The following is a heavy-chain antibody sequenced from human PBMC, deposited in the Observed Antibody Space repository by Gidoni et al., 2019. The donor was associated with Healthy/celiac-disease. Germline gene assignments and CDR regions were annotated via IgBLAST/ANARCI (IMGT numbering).Heavy chain of an antibody. CDR1: GGSISSSNW. CDR2: IYHSGST. Sequence: QVQLQESGPGLVKPSGPLSLTCAVSGGSISSSNWWSWVRQPPGKGLEWIGEIYHSGSTNYNPSLKSRVTISVDKSKNQFSLKLSSVTAADTAVYYCARENGDYAMGWYFDLWGRGTLVTVSS. V-gene: IGHV4-4*02. D-gene: IGHD4-17*01. CDR3: ARENGDYAMGWYFDL. J-gene: IGHJ2*01.